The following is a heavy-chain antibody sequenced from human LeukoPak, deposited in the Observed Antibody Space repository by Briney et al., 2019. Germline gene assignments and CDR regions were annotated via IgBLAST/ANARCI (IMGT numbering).Heavy chain of an antibody. CDR2: ISSSGSTI. CDR1: GFTFSDYY. D-gene: IGHD5/OR15-5a*01. Sequence: PGGTLSLSCAASGFTFSDYYMSWIRQAPGKGLEWVSYISSSGSTIYYADPVKGRFTISRDNAKNSLYLQMNSLRAEDAAVYYCARGMRGPTSTDYYYGMDVWGQGTTVTVSS. V-gene: IGHV3-11*01. J-gene: IGHJ6*02. CDR3: ARGMRGPTSTDYYYGMDV.